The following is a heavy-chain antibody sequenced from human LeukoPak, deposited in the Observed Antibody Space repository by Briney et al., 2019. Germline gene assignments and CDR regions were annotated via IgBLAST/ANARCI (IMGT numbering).Heavy chain of an antibody. Sequence: SETLSLTCAVYGGSFSGYYWSWIRQPPGKGLEWIGEINHSGSTNYNPSLKSRVTISVDTSKNQFSLKLSSVTAADTAVYYCARGRSRYYDSSTPYWGQGTLVTVSS. CDR2: INHSGST. D-gene: IGHD3-22*01. J-gene: IGHJ4*02. CDR3: ARGRSRYYDSSTPY. CDR1: GGSFSGYY. V-gene: IGHV4-34*01.